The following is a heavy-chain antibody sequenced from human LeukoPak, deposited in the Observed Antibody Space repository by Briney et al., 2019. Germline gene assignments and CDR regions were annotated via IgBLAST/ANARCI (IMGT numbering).Heavy chain of an antibody. CDR3: ATEGRIVVVVAANNAFDI. D-gene: IGHD2-15*01. V-gene: IGHV4-39*07. Sequence: SETLSLTCTVSGGSISSSSYYWGWIRQPPGKELEWIGSIYYSGSTYYNPSLKSRVTISVDTSKNQFSLKLSSVTAADTAVYYCATEGRIVVVVAANNAFDIWGQGTMVTVSS. CDR2: IYYSGST. J-gene: IGHJ3*02. CDR1: GGSISSSSYY.